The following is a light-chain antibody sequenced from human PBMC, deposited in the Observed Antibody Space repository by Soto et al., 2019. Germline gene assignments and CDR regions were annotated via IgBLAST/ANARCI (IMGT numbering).Light chain of an antibody. Sequence: QSVLTQPASVSDSPGQSITISCTGTSSDVGGSNFVSWYQQHPGKPPKLIIYDVANRPSGVSNRFSGSKSGSTASLIISRLQTEDEADYYCVSYTSSTTYVFGTGTKLTV. CDR1: SSDVGGSNF. V-gene: IGLV2-14*03. CDR3: VSYTSSTTYV. CDR2: DVA. J-gene: IGLJ1*01.